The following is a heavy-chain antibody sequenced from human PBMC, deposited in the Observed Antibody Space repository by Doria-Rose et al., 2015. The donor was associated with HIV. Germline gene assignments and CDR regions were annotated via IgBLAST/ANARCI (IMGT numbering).Heavy chain of an antibody. CDR3: ARIKSSRWYHKYYFDF. Sequence: SGPVLVKPTETLTLTCTVSGVSLSSPGMGVSWIRQPPGKALGCLANIYSDDERSYKTSLKSRLTISRGTSKSQVVLTMTDMDPVDTATYYCARIKSSRWYHKYYFDFWGQGTLVIVSA. V-gene: IGHV2-26*01. CDR2: IYSDDER. D-gene: IGHD6-13*01. J-gene: IGHJ4*02. CDR1: GVSLSSPGMG.